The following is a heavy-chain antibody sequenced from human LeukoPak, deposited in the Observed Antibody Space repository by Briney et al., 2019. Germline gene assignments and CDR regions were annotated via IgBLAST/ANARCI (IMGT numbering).Heavy chain of an antibody. CDR1: GASISNSRDY. D-gene: IGHD3-3*01. CDR2: IFFSGST. Sequence: KPSETLSLSCTVSGASISNSRDYWGWIRQPPGKGLEWIGSIFFSGSTYYNPSLKSRVTISVDTSKNQFSLKLSSVTAADTAVYYCAGRKGFLEWLLPTYYFDYWGQGTLVTVSS. CDR3: AGRKGFLEWLLPTYYFDY. V-gene: IGHV4-39*07. J-gene: IGHJ4*02.